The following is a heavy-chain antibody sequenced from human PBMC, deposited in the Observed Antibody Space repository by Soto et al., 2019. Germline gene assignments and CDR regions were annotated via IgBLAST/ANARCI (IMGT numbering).Heavy chain of an antibody. J-gene: IGHJ4*02. CDR2: IYYSGST. Sequence: PSETLSLTCTVSGGSISSYYWSWIRQPPGKGLEWIGYIYYSGSTNYNPSLKSRVTISVDTSKNQFSLKLSSVTAADTAVYYCARLSDYGGIDDWGQGTLVTVSS. D-gene: IGHD4-17*01. CDR3: ARLSDYGGIDD. CDR1: GGSISSYY. V-gene: IGHV4-59*08.